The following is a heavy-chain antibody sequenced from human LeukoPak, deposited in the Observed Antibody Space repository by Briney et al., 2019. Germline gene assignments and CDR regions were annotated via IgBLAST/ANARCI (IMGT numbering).Heavy chain of an antibody. V-gene: IGHV1-69*04. D-gene: IGHD3-22*01. CDR2: IIPVLDVS. J-gene: IGHJ3*02. CDR1: GGSFSSYV. CDR3: TREGVYAPDGSGYHRDAFDI. Sequence: SVKVSCKASGGSFSSYVITWVRQAPGQGLEWMGRIIPVLDVSTFAQKFQGRVTITADKSMNTAHMELSRLESGDTAVYYCTREGVYAPDGSGYHRDAFDIWGQGTVVIVSS.